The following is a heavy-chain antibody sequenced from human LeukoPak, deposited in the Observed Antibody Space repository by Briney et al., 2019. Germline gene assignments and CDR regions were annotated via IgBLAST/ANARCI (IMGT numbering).Heavy chain of an antibody. Sequence: SETLSLTCTVSGGSISSSSYYWGWIRQPPGKGLEWIGSIYYSGSTYYNPSLKSRVTISVDTSKNQFSLKLSSVTAADTAVYYCARLREVGFYPWGQGTLVTVSS. CDR3: ARLREVGFYP. CDR2: IYYSGST. D-gene: IGHD3-16*01. J-gene: IGHJ5*02. CDR1: GGSISSSSYY. V-gene: IGHV4-39*01.